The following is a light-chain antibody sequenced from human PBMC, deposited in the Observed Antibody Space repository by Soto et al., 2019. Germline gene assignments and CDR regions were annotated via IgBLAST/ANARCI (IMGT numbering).Light chain of an antibody. CDR2: HLT. V-gene: IGLV2-14*03. Sequence: QSALTQPASVSGSPGQSIAISCTGTSSDVGAYDYVSWYQQHPGKAPKLMIYHLTNRPSGVSDRFSGSKSGNTASLTISGLRAEDEADYYCSSLTTTSTSVFGTGTKLTVL. CDR3: SSLTTTSTSV. J-gene: IGLJ1*01. CDR1: SSDVGAYDY.